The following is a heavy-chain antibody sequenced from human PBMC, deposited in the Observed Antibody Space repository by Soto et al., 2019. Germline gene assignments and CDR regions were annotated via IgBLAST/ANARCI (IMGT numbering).Heavy chain of an antibody. J-gene: IGHJ4*02. CDR2: ISSTTNYI. V-gene: IGHV3-21*06. Sequence: GWSLRLSCSASVFTFTRYSMNWCRQAPGKGLEWVSSISSTTNYIYYGDSMKGRFTISRDNAKNSLYLEMNSLRAEDTAVYYCARESEDLTSNFDYWGQGTLVTVSS. CDR3: ARESEDLTSNFDY. CDR1: VFTFTRYS.